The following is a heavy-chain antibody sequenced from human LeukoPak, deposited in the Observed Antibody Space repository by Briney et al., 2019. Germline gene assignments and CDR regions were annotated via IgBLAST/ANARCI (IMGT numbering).Heavy chain of an antibody. CDR2: IKQDGSEK. V-gene: IGHV3-7*01. J-gene: IGHJ4*02. CDR3: ASDPGYCSGGSCPRADY. Sequence: GGSLRLSCAASGFTFSSYSMNWVRQAPGKGLEWVANIKQDGSEKYYVDSVKGRFTISRDNAKNSLYLQMNSLRAEDTAVYYCASDPGYCSGGSCPRADYWGQGTLVTVSS. D-gene: IGHD2-15*01. CDR1: GFTFSSYS.